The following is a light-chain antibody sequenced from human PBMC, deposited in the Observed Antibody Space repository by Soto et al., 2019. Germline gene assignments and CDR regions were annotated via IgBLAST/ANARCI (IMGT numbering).Light chain of an antibody. Sequence: IVRTHSPATLYVSPGERATLSCTASQTVNNNLAWYQQRPCQAPRLLIYAASTRTTCVPARFSRSGSGTEVTLTVSSLQSEDFAVYYCQQYNTWPPPSESVGPATKVDVK. J-gene: IGKJ3*01. V-gene: IGKV3D-15*01. CDR2: AAS. CDR1: QTVNNN. CDR3: QQYNTWPPPSES.